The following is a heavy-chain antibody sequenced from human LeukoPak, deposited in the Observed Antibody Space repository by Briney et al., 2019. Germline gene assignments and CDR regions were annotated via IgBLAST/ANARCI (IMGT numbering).Heavy chain of an antibody. V-gene: IGHV4-4*07. CDR2: IYTSGST. Sequence: SETLSLTCTVSGGSISSYYCSWIRQPAGKGLEWIGRIYTSGSTNYNPSLKSRVTMSVDTSKTQFSLKLSSLTAADTAVYYCARESADWLLPYYYYYYYMDVWGKGTTVTVSS. J-gene: IGHJ6*03. CDR3: ARESADWLLPYYYYYYYMDV. CDR1: GGSISSYY. D-gene: IGHD3-9*01.